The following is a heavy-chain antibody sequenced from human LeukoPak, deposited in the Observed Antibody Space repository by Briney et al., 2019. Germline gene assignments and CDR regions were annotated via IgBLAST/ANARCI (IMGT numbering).Heavy chain of an antibody. Sequence: ASVKVSCKASGGTFSSYAISWVRQAPGQGLEWMGGIIPIFGTANYAQKSQGRVTITTDESTSTAYMELSSLRSEDTAVYYCARDLGQRLYFDYWGQGTLVTVSS. J-gene: IGHJ4*02. D-gene: IGHD3/OR15-3a*01. CDR3: ARDLGQRLYFDY. V-gene: IGHV1-69*05. CDR2: IIPIFGTA. CDR1: GGTFSSYA.